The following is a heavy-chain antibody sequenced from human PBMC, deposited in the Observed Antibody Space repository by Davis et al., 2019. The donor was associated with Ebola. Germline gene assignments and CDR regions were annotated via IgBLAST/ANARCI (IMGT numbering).Heavy chain of an antibody. CDR2: ISSSSSYI. CDR3: VRRGITDYDFWSGYAPVYYYMDV. CDR1: GFTFSSYS. J-gene: IGHJ6*03. V-gene: IGHV3-21*01. Sequence: GGSLRLSCAASGFTFSSYSMNWVRQAPGKGLEWVSSISSSSSYIYYADSVKGRFTISRDNAKNSLYLQMNSLRAEDTAVYYCVRRGITDYDFWSGYAPVYYYMDVWGKGTTVTVSS. D-gene: IGHD3-3*01.